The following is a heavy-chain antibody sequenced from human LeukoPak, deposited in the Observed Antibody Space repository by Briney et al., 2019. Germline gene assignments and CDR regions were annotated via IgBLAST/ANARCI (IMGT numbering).Heavy chain of an antibody. J-gene: IGHJ4*02. Sequence: PGGSLRLPCAASGFTFSSYAMHWVRQAPGKGLEWVAVISYDGSNKYYADSVKGRFTISRDNSKNTLYLQMNSLRAEDTAVYYCARGHTVTTAFDYWGQGTLVTVSS. D-gene: IGHD4-17*01. V-gene: IGHV3-30-3*01. CDR3: ARGHTVTTAFDY. CDR1: GFTFSSYA. CDR2: ISYDGSNK.